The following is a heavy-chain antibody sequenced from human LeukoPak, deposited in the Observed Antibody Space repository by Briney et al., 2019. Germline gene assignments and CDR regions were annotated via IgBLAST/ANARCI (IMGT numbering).Heavy chain of an antibody. Sequence: PSETLSLTCTVSGDSISHPSVYWGWIRQPPGKGLEWIGSIYYSGNTYYNPSLKSRVSISIDTSKSRFSLRLTSVTAADTAMYYCARGVHESSAYSPFDDWGQGTLVTVSS. CDR3: ARGVHESSAYSPFDD. D-gene: IGHD3-22*01. J-gene: IGHJ4*02. CDR2: IYYSGNT. V-gene: IGHV4-39*02. CDR1: GDSISHPSVY.